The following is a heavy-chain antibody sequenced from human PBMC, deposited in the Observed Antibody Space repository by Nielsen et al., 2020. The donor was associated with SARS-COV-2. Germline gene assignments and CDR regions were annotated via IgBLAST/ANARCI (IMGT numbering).Heavy chain of an antibody. J-gene: IGHJ5*02. Sequence: GGSLRLSCAASGFTFSSYSMNWVRQAPGKGLEWVSSISSSGSTIYYADSVKGRFTISRDNAKNSLYLQMNSLRAEDTAVYYCARFHIVATICWFDPWGQGTLVTVSS. CDR2: ISSSGSTI. D-gene: IGHD5-12*01. CDR3: ARFHIVATICWFDP. CDR1: GFTFSSYS. V-gene: IGHV3-48*04.